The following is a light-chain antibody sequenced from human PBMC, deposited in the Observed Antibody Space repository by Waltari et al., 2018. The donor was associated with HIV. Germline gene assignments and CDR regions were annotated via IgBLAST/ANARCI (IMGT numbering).Light chain of an antibody. J-gene: IGLJ3*02. V-gene: IGLV1-40*01. CDR1: SSNIGAGYD. CDR2: GNT. CDR3: QSYDISLSGWV. Sequence: QSVLTQPPSVSGAPGQRVTISCTGSSSNIGAGYDVHWYQQFPGTAPKFLIYGNTYRPSGVPDRFSGSKSGSSASLLITGLQAEDDADYYCQSYDISLSGWVFGGGTKLTVL.